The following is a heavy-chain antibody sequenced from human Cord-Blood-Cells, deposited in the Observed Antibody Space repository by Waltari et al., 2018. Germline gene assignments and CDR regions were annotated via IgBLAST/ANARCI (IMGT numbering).Heavy chain of an antibody. Sequence: EVQLLESGGGLVQPGGSLRLSCPASGFTFSSYAMSWVRQAPGKELVWVSAISGSGGSKYYADSVKGRFTISRDNSKNTLYLQMNSLRAEDTAVYYCAKDPPATLGVDWYFDLWGRGTLVTVSS. CDR3: AKDPPATLGVDWYFDL. V-gene: IGHV3-23*01. D-gene: IGHD3-16*01. J-gene: IGHJ2*01. CDR1: GFTFSSYA. CDR2: ISGSGGSK.